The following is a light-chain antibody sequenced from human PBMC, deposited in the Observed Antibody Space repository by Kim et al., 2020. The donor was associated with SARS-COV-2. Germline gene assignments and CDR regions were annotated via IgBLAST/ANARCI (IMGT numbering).Light chain of an antibody. CDR1: SSDVGGYNS. CDR3: SSYTSSSTLDV. CDR2: DVS. J-gene: IGLJ1*01. V-gene: IGLV2-14*03. Sequence: QSITISCTGTSSDVGGYNSVSWYQQQPGKAHKLMVYDVSNRPSGVSNRFSGSKSGNTASLTISGLQAEDEADYYCSSYTSSSTLDVFGTGTKVTVL.